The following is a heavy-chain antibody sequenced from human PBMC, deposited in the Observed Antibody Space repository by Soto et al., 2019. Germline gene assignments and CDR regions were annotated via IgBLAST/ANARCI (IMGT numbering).Heavy chain of an antibody. J-gene: IGHJ6*02. CDR2: IRAYNIDT. CDR3: ASGHEVIIGAMDG. V-gene: IGHV1-18*01. CDR1: GYRFETYA. Sequence: QVQLVQSGAEVKKPGASVKVSCKSSGYRFETYAISWVRQAPGQGLEWMGWIRAYNIDTYYAQKFQVRVTMTTDTPTGTADMELWSLRSADRAVQYCASGHEVIIGAMDGGGQGTTVTVSS. D-gene: IGHD3-10*01.